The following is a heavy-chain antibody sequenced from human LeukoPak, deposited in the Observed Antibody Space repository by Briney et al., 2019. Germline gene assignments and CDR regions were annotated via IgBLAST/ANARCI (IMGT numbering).Heavy chain of an antibody. V-gene: IGHV1-3*01. D-gene: IGHD6-19*01. CDR2: INAGNGNT. CDR3: ARGDGAVAANFDY. J-gene: IGHJ4*02. Sequence: ASVKVSCKASGYTFINFAINWGRQAPGQRPEWMGWINAGNGNTKYSQKFQGRLTITRDTSASTAYMELSSLRSEDTAVYYCARGDGAVAANFDYWGQGTLVTVSS. CDR1: GYTFINFA.